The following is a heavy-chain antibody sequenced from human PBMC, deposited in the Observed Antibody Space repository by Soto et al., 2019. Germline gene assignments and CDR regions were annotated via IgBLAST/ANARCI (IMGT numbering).Heavy chain of an antibody. CDR3: AKGRKSTEKDIAVMLAAASSIQH. D-gene: IGHD2-15*01. CDR1: GFTFSDYA. J-gene: IGHJ1*01. V-gene: IGHV3-23*01. CDR2: ISATGATT. Sequence: GGSLRLSCVASGFTFSDYAMTWVRQAPGKGLEWASVISATGATTYYADSVRGRFTISRDNSKNTLNLQMNDLRVEDTAVIYCAKGRKSTEKDIAVMLAAASSIQHWGQGTLATVSS.